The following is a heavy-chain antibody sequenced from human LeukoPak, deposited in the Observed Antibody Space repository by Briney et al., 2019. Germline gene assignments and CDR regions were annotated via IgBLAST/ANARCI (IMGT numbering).Heavy chain of an antibody. J-gene: IGHJ4*02. Sequence: GGSLRLSCAASGFTFSSYWMSWVRQAPGKGLEWVANIKQDGSEKYYVDSVKGRFTISRDNAKNSLYLQMNSLRAEDTAVYYCARFRRVAGATLFYYYFDYWGQGTLVTVSS. CDR3: ARFRRVAGATLFYYYFDY. D-gene: IGHD1-26*01. V-gene: IGHV3-7*01. CDR1: GFTFSSYW. CDR2: IKQDGSEK.